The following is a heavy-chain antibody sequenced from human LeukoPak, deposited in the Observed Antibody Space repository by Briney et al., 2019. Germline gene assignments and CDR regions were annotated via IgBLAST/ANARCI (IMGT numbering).Heavy chain of an antibody. D-gene: IGHD3-10*01. CDR2: TSSSSSYI. Sequence: GESLKISCAASGFTFSSYSMNWVRQAPGKGLEWVSSTSSSSSYIYYADTVKGRFTISRDNAKNSLYLQMNSLRAEDTAVYYCARDRPYGSGILPYPWIYYYYGMDVWGQGTTVTVSS. CDR1: GFTFSSYS. J-gene: IGHJ6*02. CDR3: ARDRPYGSGILPYPWIYYYYGMDV. V-gene: IGHV3-21*01.